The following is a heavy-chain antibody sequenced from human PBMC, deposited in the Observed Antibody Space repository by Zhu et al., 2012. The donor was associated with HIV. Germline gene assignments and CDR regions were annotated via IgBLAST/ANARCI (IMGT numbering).Heavy chain of an antibody. CDR3: ARGFGYYGSGSSPAGYYMDV. CDR1: GASLGAHF. D-gene: IGHD3-10*01. J-gene: IGHJ6*03. V-gene: IGHV4-34*01. CDR2: ITHGGST. Sequence: QVQMQQWGAGQLEPSETLSLTCAVYGASLGAHFWTWIRQSPGKGLEWIGEITHGGSTNYNPSLRYNPSLRSRVAISLDTSKRQFSLKSNSVTAADTAVYYCARGFGYYGSGSSPAGYYMDVWGNGTTVTVSS.